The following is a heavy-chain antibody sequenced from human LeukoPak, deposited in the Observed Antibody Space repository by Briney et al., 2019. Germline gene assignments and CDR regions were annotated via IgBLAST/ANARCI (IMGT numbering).Heavy chain of an antibody. J-gene: IGHJ4*02. CDR2: IYYSGST. Sequence: PSETLSLTCAVSGGSISSYYWSWIRQPPGKGLEWIGSIYYSGSTNYNPSLKSRVTISVDTSKNQFSLKLSSVTAADTAVYYCARERGYSYGWDYYFDYWGQGTLVTVSS. CDR1: GGSISSYY. CDR3: ARERGYSYGWDYYFDY. V-gene: IGHV4-59*01. D-gene: IGHD5-18*01.